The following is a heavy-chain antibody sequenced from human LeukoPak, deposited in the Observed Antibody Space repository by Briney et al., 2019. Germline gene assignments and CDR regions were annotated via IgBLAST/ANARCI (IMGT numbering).Heavy chain of an antibody. Sequence: PGGSLRLSCAASGFTFSSYSMNWVRQAPGKGVEWVSSISSSSSEIYYADSVKGRFTISRDNAKNSLYLQMNSLRAEDTAVYYCARGPYSSSWYDWFYPWGQGTLVTVSS. CDR3: ARGPYSSSWYDWFYP. V-gene: IGHV3-21*01. CDR2: ISSSSSEI. D-gene: IGHD6-13*01. J-gene: IGHJ5*02. CDR1: GFTFSSYS.